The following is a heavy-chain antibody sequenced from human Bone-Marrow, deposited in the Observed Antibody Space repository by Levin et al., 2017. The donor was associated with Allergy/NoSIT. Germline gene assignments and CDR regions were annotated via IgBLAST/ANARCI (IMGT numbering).Heavy chain of an antibody. D-gene: IGHD3-10*01. J-gene: IGHJ5*02. CDR3: AKGADFGSGIIGA. Sequence: GGSLRLSCVASGFIFEDYDMYWVRQGPGKGLEWVSGISWNSGSKAYAASVKGRFTISRDNAKNSLYLLLNGLTTDDTALYYCAKGADFGSGIIGAWGQGTLVIVSS. CDR2: ISWNSGSK. V-gene: IGHV3-9*01. CDR1: GFIFEDYD.